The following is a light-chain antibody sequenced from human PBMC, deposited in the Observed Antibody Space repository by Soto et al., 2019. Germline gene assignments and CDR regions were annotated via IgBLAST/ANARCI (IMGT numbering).Light chain of an antibody. Sequence: EILMTQSPATLSVSPGDRATLSCRASQSVSNNLAWYQQRPGQAPRLLIYGASTRATGIPARFSGSGSGTDFTLTISKLEPEDFAVYSCLQDNDWPLSTFGQGTRLEI. CDR3: LQDNDWPLST. V-gene: IGKV3-15*01. CDR2: GAS. J-gene: IGKJ5*01. CDR1: QSVSNN.